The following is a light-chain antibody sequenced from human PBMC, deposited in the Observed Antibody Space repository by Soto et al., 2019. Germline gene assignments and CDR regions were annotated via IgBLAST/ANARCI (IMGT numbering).Light chain of an antibody. CDR1: QTVSTY. CDR3: QQSYRTPLT. Sequence: DIHMTQSPSSLSASVCDRVTITCRASQTVSTYLNWYQQKPGTAPKLLIYAASSLQSGVPSRFRGSGSGTDFTLTISSLQPEDSATYYCQQSYRTPLTFGGGTKVEL. V-gene: IGKV1-39*01. CDR2: AAS. J-gene: IGKJ4*01.